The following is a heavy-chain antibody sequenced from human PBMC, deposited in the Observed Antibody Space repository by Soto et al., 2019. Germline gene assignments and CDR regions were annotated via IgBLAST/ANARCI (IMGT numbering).Heavy chain of an antibody. D-gene: IGHD2-2*01. CDR2: IFHGGST. Sequence: SETVSLTFASSGAPITWGDYSWNCIRQPPGKGLEWIGYIFHGGSTYYNPSLRSRVTISVDRSRTQFSLKMSSVTAADTAVYYCARGRVVVPAAVMFNCLDPWGQGALVTVSS. V-gene: IGHV4-30-2*01. J-gene: IGHJ5*02. CDR3: ARGRVVVPAAVMFNCLDP. CDR1: GAPITWGDYS.